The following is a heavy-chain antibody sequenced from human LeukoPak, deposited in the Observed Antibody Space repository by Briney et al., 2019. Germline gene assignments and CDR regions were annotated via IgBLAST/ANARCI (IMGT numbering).Heavy chain of an antibody. V-gene: IGHV3-11*04. D-gene: IGHD2-2*01. J-gene: IGHJ4*02. Sequence: GGSLRLSCVPSGFTFSDYYMSWIRQAPGKGLEWVSYISSSGSSIFYADSVKGRFTISRDNAKNSLYLQMNSLRAEDTAVYYCARVASIDVVVPAAKARGYWGQGTLVTVSS. CDR1: GFTFSDYY. CDR2: ISSSGSSI. CDR3: ARVASIDVVVPAAKARGY.